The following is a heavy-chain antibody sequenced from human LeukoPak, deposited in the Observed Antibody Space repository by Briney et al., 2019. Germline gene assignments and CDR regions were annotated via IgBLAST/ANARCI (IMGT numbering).Heavy chain of an antibody. D-gene: IGHD3-9*01. CDR2: INHSGST. CDR1: GGSFRGYY. J-gene: IGHJ6*01. V-gene: IGHV4-34*01. Sequence: SETLSLTCAVYGGSFRGYYWRWIRQPPGKGLEWIGEINHSGSTNYNPSLKSRVTISVDTSKNQFPLKLSSVTAADTAVYYCARANYDILTGYYIDYYYYYGMDVWGKGTTVTVSS. CDR3: ARANYDILTGYYIDYYYYYGMDV.